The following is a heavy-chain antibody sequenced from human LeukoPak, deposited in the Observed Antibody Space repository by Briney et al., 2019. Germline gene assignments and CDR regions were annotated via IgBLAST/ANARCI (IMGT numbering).Heavy chain of an antibody. CDR2: ISHSGSA. D-gene: IGHD6-13*01. Sequence: EPSETLSLTCSVSGGSISSSSDYWSWIRQPPGKGLEWIGEISHSGSAKYNPSLKSRVTILVEKSKNQFSLKLTSVAAADTAVYYCASSIAAAGLDYWGQGALVTVSS. J-gene: IGHJ4*02. CDR1: GGSISSSSDY. V-gene: IGHV4-39*07. CDR3: ASSIAAAGLDY.